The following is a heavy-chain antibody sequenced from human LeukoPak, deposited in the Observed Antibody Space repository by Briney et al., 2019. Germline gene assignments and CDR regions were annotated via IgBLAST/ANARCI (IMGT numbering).Heavy chain of an antibody. CDR1: GFTFSSYG. J-gene: IGHJ4*02. D-gene: IGHD2-2*03. V-gene: IGHV3-23*01. Sequence: GGTLRLSCAASGFTFSSYGMSWVRQTPGKGLEWVSSISGSGGSTYYADSVKGRFTISRDNFKNTLYLQMSSLRAEDTAVYYCAKDSGWILFDDWGQGTLVTVSS. CDR2: ISGSGGST. CDR3: AKDSGWILFDD.